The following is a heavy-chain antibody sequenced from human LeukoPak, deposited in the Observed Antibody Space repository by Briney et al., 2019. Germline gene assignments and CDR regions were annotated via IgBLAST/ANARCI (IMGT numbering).Heavy chain of an antibody. Sequence: SETLSLTCAVYGGSFSGYFWTWIRQPPGKGLEWIGEVNHSGNTNYNPSLKSRVTTSVDTSKNQFSLYLSSVTAADTAVYYCARGPPLAYSGTGGNYFFDYWGQGILVTVSS. J-gene: IGHJ4*02. D-gene: IGHD3-22*01. CDR2: VNHSGNT. CDR1: GGSFSGYF. V-gene: IGHV4-34*01. CDR3: ARGPPLAYSGTGGNYFFDY.